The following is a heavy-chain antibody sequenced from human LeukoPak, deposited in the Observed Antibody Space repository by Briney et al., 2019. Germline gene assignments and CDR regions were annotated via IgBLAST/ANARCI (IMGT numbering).Heavy chain of an antibody. CDR1: GGSISSSGYY. D-gene: IGHD3-10*01. V-gene: IGHV4-39*01. CDR2: IYYSGST. J-gene: IGHJ3*02. Sequence: SETLSLTCTVSGGSISSSGYYWGWIRQPPGKGLEWIGSIYYSGSTYYNPSLKSRVTISVDTSKNQFSLKLSSVTAADTAVYYCARVSPLGWFGDRDAFDIWGQGTMVTVSS. CDR3: ARVSPLGWFGDRDAFDI.